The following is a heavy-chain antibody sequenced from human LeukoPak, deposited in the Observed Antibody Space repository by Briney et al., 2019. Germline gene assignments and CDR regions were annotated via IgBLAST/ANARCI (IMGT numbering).Heavy chain of an antibody. CDR3: AKDDVLLWFGELLRVDY. D-gene: IGHD3-10*01. V-gene: IGHV3-23*01. Sequence: PGGTLRLSCAAFGFTFSSYGMSWVRQAPGKGLEWVSAISGSGGSTYYADSVKGRFTISRDNSKNTLYLQMNSLRAEDTAVYYCAKDDVLLWFGELLRVDYWGQGTLVTVSS. CDR2: ISGSGGST. CDR1: GFTFSSYG. J-gene: IGHJ4*02.